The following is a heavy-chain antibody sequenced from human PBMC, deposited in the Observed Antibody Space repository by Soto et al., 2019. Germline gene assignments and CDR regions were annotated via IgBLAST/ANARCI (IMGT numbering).Heavy chain of an antibody. CDR1: GFTFSSFG. CDR2: IWYDGSNK. V-gene: IGHV3-33*01. J-gene: IGHJ6*02. D-gene: IGHD4-17*01. CDR3: AGDDYEKDVSFGMDV. Sequence: PGGSLRLSCAASGFTFSSFGMHWVRQAPGKGLEWVAVIWYDGSNKYYADSVKGRFTISRDNSKNTLYLQMNSLRAEDTAVYYCAGDDYEKDVSFGMDVWGPGTMDTV.